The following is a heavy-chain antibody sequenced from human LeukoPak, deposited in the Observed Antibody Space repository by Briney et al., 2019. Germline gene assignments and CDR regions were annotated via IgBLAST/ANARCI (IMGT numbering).Heavy chain of an antibody. D-gene: IGHD2-2*01. CDR1: GYTLTSYD. Sequence: ASVKVSCKASGYTLTSYDINRVRQATGQGLEWMGWMNPNSGNTGYAQKFQGRVTITRNTSISTAYMELSSLRSEDTAVYYCARGVVPAAMPWGQGTLVTVSS. V-gene: IGHV1-8*01. J-gene: IGHJ4*02. CDR2: MNPNSGNT. CDR3: ARGVVPAAMP.